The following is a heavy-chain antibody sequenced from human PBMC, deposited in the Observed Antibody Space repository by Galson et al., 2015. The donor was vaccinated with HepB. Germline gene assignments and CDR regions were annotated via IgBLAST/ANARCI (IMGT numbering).Heavy chain of an antibody. V-gene: IGHV3-49*03. Sequence: SLRLSCAASGFTSGDYGMSWLRQAPGKGLEWVGFIRSKAYDETAEYAASVQGRFTISKDDSRSIAYLQMNSLKTEDTAMYYCSRGIAARIGYYMDVWGKGTTVTVSS. CDR2: IRSKAYDETA. D-gene: IGHD6-13*01. CDR3: SRGIAARIGYYMDV. J-gene: IGHJ6*03. CDR1: GFTSGDYG.